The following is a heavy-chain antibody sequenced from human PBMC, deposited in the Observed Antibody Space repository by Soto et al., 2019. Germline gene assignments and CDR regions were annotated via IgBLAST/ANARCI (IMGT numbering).Heavy chain of an antibody. Sequence: HPGGSLTPPCAASGFTFSNSAMGWVRHAQGNGLEWVSAISGGRHTTYYADSVKGRFTISRDNFQNTLFLEMTSLRAEDTAIYYCANDVCGRECYSGSDSWGQGTLVTVSS. J-gene: IGHJ4*02. CDR1: GFTFSNSA. V-gene: IGHV3-23*01. CDR2: ISGGRHTT. CDR3: ANDVCGRECYSGSDS. D-gene: IGHD2-21*01.